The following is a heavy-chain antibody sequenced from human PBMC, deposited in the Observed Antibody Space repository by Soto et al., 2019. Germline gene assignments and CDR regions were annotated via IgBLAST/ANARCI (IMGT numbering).Heavy chain of an antibody. J-gene: IGHJ4*02. V-gene: IGHV3-21*01. Sequence: GGSLRLSCAASGFTFSSYSMNWVRQAPGKGLEWVASISSSSSYTYYADSVKGRFTISRDNAKNSLYLQMNSLRAEDTAVYYCAREIIAAAGTRTDYWGQGTLVTVSS. CDR1: GFTFSSYS. CDR2: ISSSSSYT. D-gene: IGHD6-13*01. CDR3: AREIIAAAGTRTDY.